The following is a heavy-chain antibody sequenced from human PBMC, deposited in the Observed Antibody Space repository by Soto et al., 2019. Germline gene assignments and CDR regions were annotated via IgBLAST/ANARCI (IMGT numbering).Heavy chain of an antibody. Sequence: EVQLVESGGGLVKPGGSLRLSCAASGFTFSNYSMNWVRQAPGKGLEWVSSISRSSSYIYYADSVKGRFTISRDNAKNPLYLQMNGLRAEDTAVYYCASTHSGDYGWFDPWGQGTLVTVSS. CDR1: GFTFSNYS. D-gene: IGHD4-17*01. J-gene: IGHJ5*02. CDR3: ASTHSGDYGWFDP. V-gene: IGHV3-21*01. CDR2: ISRSSSYI.